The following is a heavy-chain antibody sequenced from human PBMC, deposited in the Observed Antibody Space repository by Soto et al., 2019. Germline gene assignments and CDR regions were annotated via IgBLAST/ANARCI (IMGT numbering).Heavy chain of an antibody. CDR1: GFTFSSYG. J-gene: IGHJ3*02. D-gene: IGHD4-17*01. V-gene: IGHV3-33*01. CDR3: ARENYGDYDDAFDI. CDR2: IWYDGSNK. Sequence: GGSLRLSCAASGFTFSSYGMHWVRQAPGKGLEWVAVIWYDGSNKYYADSVKGRFTISRDNSKNTLYLQMNSLRAEDTAVYYCARENYGDYDDAFDIWGQGTMVTV.